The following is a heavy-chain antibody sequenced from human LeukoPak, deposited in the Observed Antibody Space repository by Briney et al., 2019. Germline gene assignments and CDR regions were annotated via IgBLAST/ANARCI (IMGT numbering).Heavy chain of an antibody. CDR2: IYYSGST. CDR1: GVSISSYY. CDR3: ARTFGRGPRYFDL. D-gene: IGHD3-16*01. Sequence: SETLSLTCNVAGVSISSYYWSWIRQPPGKGLGWIGYIYYSGSTNSNSSLKSRVTTSVDTSKNQFSLKLSSVTAADTAVYYCARTFGRGPRYFDLWGRGTLVTVSS. V-gene: IGHV4-59*01. J-gene: IGHJ2*01.